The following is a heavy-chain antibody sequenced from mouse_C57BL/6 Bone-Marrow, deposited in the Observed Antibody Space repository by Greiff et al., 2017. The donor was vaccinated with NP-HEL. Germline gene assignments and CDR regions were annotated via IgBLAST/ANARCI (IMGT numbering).Heavy chain of an antibody. CDR1: GFTFSSYA. J-gene: IGHJ3*01. CDR2: ISDGGSYT. Sequence: EVKLMESGGGLVKPGGSLKLSCAASGFTFSSYAMSWVRQTPEKRLEWVATISDGGSYTYYPDNVKGRFTISRDNAKNNLYLQMSHLKSEDTAMYYCARDLGSPLQGFAYWGQGTLVTVSA. V-gene: IGHV5-4*01. D-gene: IGHD6-1*01. CDR3: ARDLGSPLQGFAY.